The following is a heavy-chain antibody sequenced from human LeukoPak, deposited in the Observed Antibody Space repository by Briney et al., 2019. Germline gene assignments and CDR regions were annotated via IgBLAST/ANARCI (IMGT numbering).Heavy chain of an antibody. CDR2: TYYRSKWYN. Sequence: SQTLSLTCAISGDSVSSNSAAWNWIRQSPSRGLEWLGRTYYRSKWYNDYAVSVKSRITINPDTSKNQFSLQLNSVTPEDTAEYYCARDSFSSGWSEDLGYFQHWGQGTLVTVSS. D-gene: IGHD6-19*01. CDR1: GDSVSSNSAA. V-gene: IGHV6-1*01. J-gene: IGHJ1*01. CDR3: ARDSFSSGWSEDLGYFQH.